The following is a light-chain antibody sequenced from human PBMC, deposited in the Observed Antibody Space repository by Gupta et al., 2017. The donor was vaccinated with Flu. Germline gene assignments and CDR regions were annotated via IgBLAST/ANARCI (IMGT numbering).Light chain of an antibody. CDR1: QNIRTY. J-gene: IGKJ1*01. V-gene: IGKV1-39*01. CDR3: QQSYNSPGT. CDR2: GAS. Sequence: DIQMTQSPSSLSASVGDRVTITCQTSQNIRTYLNWYHQKPGRAPKLLIYGASTLQTGVPSRFSGSGSGTHFTLTISSLQPEDFATYYCQQSYNSPGTFGQGTKVEV.